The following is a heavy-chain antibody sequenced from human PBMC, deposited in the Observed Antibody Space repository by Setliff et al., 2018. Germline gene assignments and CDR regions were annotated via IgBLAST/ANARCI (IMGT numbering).Heavy chain of an antibody. Sequence: SVKVSCKAPGFTFTTSAVQWVRQARGQRLEWIGWIVVGSVSTNYAQKFQDRVIITRDTSASTAYMELGSLRSEDTAVYYCARGSREGTDYWGQGTLVTVSS. CDR1: GFTFTTSA. J-gene: IGHJ4*02. CDR3: ARGSREGTDY. V-gene: IGHV1-58*01. CDR2: IVVGSVST. D-gene: IGHD1-1*01.